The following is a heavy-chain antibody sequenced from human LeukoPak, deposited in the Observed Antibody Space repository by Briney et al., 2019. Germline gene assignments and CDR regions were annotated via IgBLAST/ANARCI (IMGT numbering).Heavy chain of an antibody. CDR2: ISWNGARI. D-gene: IGHD6-19*01. Sequence: GGSLRLSWAASGFTFAEYTMHWVRQAPGKGLEWVSLISWNGARIHYGDSVKGRFTISRDNSKNSLYLQMNSLRTEDTALYYCVKDLVAASENVRGWYPMDYWGQGTLVTVSS. CDR3: VKDLVAASENVRGWYPMDY. J-gene: IGHJ4*02. CDR1: GFTFAEYT. V-gene: IGHV3-43*01.